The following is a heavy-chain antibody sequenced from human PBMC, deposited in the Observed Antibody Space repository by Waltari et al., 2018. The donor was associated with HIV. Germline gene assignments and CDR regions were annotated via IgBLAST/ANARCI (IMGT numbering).Heavy chain of an antibody. CDR3: AKSPRGYRYYFDY. D-gene: IGHD5-18*01. Sequence: QVQLVESGGGVVQPGRSLRLSCAASGFTFSSYGMPWVRQAPGKGLEWVAVISYDGSNKYYADSVKGRFTISRDNSKNTLYLQMNSLRAEDTAVYYCAKSPRGYRYYFDYWGQGTLVTVSS. CDR2: ISYDGSNK. V-gene: IGHV3-30*18. CDR1: GFTFSSYG. J-gene: IGHJ4*02.